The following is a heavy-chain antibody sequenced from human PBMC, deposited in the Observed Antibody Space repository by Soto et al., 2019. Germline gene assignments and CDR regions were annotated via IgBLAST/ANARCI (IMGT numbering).Heavy chain of an antibody. CDR1: GGSISSGGYY. D-gene: IGHD3-16*02. CDR3: ARGRIGYDYIWGSYRYMYYFDY. J-gene: IGHJ4*02. V-gene: IGHV4-39*07. Sequence: SETLSLTCTVSGGSISSGGYYWSWIRQHPGKGLEWIGEINHSGSTNYNPSLKSRVTISVDTSKNQFSLKLSSVTAADTAVYYCARGRIGYDYIWGSYRYMYYFDYWGQGTLVTVSS. CDR2: INHSGST.